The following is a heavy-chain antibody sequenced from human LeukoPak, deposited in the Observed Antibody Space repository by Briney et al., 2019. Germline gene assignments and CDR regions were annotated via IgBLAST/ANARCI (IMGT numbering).Heavy chain of an antibody. D-gene: IGHD3-10*01. CDR1: GYSFTRYY. V-gene: IGHV1-2*02. Sequence: ASVKVSCKASGYSFTRYYLHWVRQAPGQGLEWMGWINPNSGGTNYAQKFQGRVTMTRDTSISTAYMELSRLRSDDTALYYCAGWLWFGAKNTQPLYYMDVWGKGTTVTVSS. J-gene: IGHJ6*03. CDR2: INPNSGGT. CDR3: AGWLWFGAKNTQPLYYMDV.